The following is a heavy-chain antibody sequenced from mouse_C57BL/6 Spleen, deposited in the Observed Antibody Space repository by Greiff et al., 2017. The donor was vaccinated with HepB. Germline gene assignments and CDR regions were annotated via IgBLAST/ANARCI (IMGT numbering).Heavy chain of an antibody. CDR2: IDPENGDT. CDR1: GFNIKDDY. J-gene: IGHJ3*01. Sequence: LVESGAELVRPGASVKLSCTASGFNIKDDYMHWVKQRPEQGLEWIGWIDPENGDTEYASKFQGTATITADTSSNTAYLQLSSLTSEDTAVYYCTKATVARFAYWGQGTLVTVSA. CDR3: TKATVARFAY. D-gene: IGHD1-1*01. V-gene: IGHV14-4*01.